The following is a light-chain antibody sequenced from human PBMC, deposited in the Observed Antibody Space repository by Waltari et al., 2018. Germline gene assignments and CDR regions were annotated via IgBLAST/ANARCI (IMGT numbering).Light chain of an antibody. CDR2: AAS. V-gene: IGKV1-39*01. CDR3: QQSYSTPLFT. Sequence: DIQMTQSPFSLSASVRDRVTNTCRASQSISSYLNWYQQKPGKAPKLLIYAASSLQSGVPSRFSGSGSGTDFTLTISSLQPEDFATYYCQQSYSTPLFTFGPGTKVDIK. J-gene: IGKJ3*01. CDR1: QSISSY.